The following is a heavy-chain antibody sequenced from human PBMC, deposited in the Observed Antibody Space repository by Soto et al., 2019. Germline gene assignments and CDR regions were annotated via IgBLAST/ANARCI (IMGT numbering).Heavy chain of an antibody. CDR2: ISGSGDST. CDR3: AKGFYCDSCGYRYYFNN. Sequence: PGGSLRLSCAASGFTFGNYVLSWVRQAPGKGLEWVSGISGSGDSTYYVDSVKGRFTISRDNSKNTLYLQVNSLRAEDTAVYYCAKGFYCDSCGYRYYFNNWGQGTLVTVSS. J-gene: IGHJ4*02. V-gene: IGHV3-23*01. D-gene: IGHD3-22*01. CDR1: GFTFGNYV.